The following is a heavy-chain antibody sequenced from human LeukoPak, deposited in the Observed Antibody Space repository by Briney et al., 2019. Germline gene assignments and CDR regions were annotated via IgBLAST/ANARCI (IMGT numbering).Heavy chain of an antibody. Sequence: GGSLRLSCAASGFTVSSNYMSWVRQAPGKGLEWVSVIYSGGSTYYADSVKGRFTISRDNSKNTLYLQMNSLRAEDTAVYYCAREGSTGYLGRAKYFDYWGQGTLVTVSS. V-gene: IGHV3-66*01. D-gene: IGHD3-9*01. CDR3: AREGSTGYLGRAKYFDY. CDR1: GFTVSSNY. J-gene: IGHJ4*02. CDR2: IYSGGST.